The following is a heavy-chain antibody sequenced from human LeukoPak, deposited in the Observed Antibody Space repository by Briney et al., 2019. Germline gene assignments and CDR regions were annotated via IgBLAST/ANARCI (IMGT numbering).Heavy chain of an antibody. CDR1: GYSISSGYY. CDR3: AKPPGEGSRLDAFDI. Sequence: KPSETLSLTCAVSGYSISSGYYWGWIRQPPGKGLEWIGSIYHSGSTYYNPSLKSRVTISVDTSKNQFSLKPSSVTAADTAVYYCAKPPGEGSRLDAFDIWGQGTMVTVSS. D-gene: IGHD2-15*01. CDR2: IYHSGST. V-gene: IGHV4-38-2*01. J-gene: IGHJ3*02.